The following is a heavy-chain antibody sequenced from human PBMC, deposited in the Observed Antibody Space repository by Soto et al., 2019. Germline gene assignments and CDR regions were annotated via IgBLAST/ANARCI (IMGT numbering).Heavy chain of an antibody. V-gene: IGHV3-53*05. CDR3: AREPYNDSQYFDY. D-gene: IGHD3-10*01. Sequence: GSLRLSCAASGFSVSSSHMIWVRQAPGKGLEWVSVIYSGGATYYAVSVKGRFTISRDRSKNTVYLQANSLRPEDTAVYYCAREPYNDSQYFDYWGQGTPVTVSS. CDR1: GFSVSSSH. J-gene: IGHJ4*02. CDR2: IYSGGAT.